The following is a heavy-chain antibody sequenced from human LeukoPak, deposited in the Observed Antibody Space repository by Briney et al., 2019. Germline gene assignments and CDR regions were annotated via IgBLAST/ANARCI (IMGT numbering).Heavy chain of an antibody. Sequence: SETLSLTCTVSGGSISSYSWSWIRQPPGKGLEWIGYIYYSGSTNYNPSLKSRVTISVDTSKNQFSLKLSSVTAADTAVYYCARSETVTTVPFDYWGQGTLVTVSS. CDR2: IYYSGST. V-gene: IGHV4-59*08. J-gene: IGHJ4*02. CDR3: ARSETVTTVPFDY. D-gene: IGHD4-17*01. CDR1: GGSISSYS.